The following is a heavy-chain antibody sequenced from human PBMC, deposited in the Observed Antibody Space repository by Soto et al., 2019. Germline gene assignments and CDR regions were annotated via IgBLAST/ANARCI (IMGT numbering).Heavy chain of an antibody. CDR3: AKGREYSPRAFHY. CDR1: RFPFSIYW. V-gene: IGHV3-7*03. D-gene: IGHD6-6*01. J-gene: IGHJ4*02. Sequence: PGGSLRLACAASRFPFSIYWISGVRQAPGKGLEWVANIKQDGSEKYYVDSVKGRFTISRDNAKNSLYLQMNSLRAEDTALYYCAKGREYSPRAFHYWGQGTLVTAAS. CDR2: IKQDGSEK.